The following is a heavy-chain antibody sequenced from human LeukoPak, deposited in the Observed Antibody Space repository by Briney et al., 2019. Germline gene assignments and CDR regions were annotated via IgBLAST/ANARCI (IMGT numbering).Heavy chain of an antibody. CDR3: ARGGSHGYNY. D-gene: IGHD5-18*01. Sequence: SETLSLTCTVSGGSISNYHWSWIRQPPGKGLEWIGYIYYSGSTNYNPSLKSRVTISVDTSKNQFSLKLSSVTAADTAVYYCARGGSHGYNYWGQGTLVTVSS. J-gene: IGHJ4*02. CDR2: IYYSGST. CDR1: GGSISNYH. V-gene: IGHV4-59*01.